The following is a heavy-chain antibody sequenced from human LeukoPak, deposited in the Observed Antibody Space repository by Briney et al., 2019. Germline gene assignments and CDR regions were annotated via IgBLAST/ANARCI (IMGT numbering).Heavy chain of an antibody. D-gene: IGHD5-18*01. CDR3: ARDLRGYSYGPYFDY. Sequence: VASVKVSCKASGYTFTSYGISWVRQAPGQGLEWMGWISAYNGNTNYAQKLQGRVTMTTDTSTSTAYMELRSLRSDDTAVYYCARDLRGYSYGPYFDYWGQGTLVTVSS. V-gene: IGHV1-18*01. CDR1: GYTFTSYG. CDR2: ISAYNGNT. J-gene: IGHJ4*02.